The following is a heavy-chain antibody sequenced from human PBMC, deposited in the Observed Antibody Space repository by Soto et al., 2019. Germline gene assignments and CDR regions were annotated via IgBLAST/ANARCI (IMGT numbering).Heavy chain of an antibody. CDR1: VGSISSSSYY. V-gene: IGHV4-39*01. D-gene: IGHD4-17*01. CDR3: ARHQKTTVTTAGFDY. Sequence: TETLSLTCTVSVGSISSSSYYWCWIRHPPGKGLEWIGSIYYSGSTYYNPSLKSRVTISVDTSKNQFSLKLSSVTAADTAVYYCARHQKTTVTTAGFDYWGQGTLVTVSS. CDR2: IYYSGST. J-gene: IGHJ4*02.